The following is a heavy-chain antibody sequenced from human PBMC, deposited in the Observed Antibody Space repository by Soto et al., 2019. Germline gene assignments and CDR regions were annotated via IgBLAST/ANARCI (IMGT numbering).Heavy chain of an antibody. CDR2: INPSGGST. V-gene: IGHV1-46*01. CDR3: ARDYEAARPTYYYYYYGMDG. J-gene: IGHJ6*02. CDR1: GYTFTSYY. D-gene: IGHD6-6*01. Sequence: ASVKVSCKASGYTFTSYYMHWVRQAPGQGLEWMGIINPSGGSTSYAQKFQGRVTMTRDTSTSTVYMELSSLRSEDTAVYYCARDYEAARPTYYYYYYGMDGWGQGTTVTVSS.